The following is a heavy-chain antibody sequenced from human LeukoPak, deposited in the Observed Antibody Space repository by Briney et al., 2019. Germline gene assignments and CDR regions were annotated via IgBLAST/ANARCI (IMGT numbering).Heavy chain of an antibody. CDR3: ARGLGGAFDI. CDR2: INHSGST. J-gene: IGHJ3*02. CDR1: GGSFSGYY. V-gene: IGHV4-34*01. Sequence: KPSETLSLTCAVYGGSFSGYYWSWIRQPPGKGLEWIGEINHSGSTNYNPSLKSRVTISVDTSKNQFSLKLSSVTAADTAVYYCARGLGGAFDIWGQGTMVTVSS. D-gene: IGHD2-15*01.